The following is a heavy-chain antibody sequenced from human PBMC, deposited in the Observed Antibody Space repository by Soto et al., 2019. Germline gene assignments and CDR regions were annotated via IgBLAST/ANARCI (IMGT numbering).Heavy chain of an antibody. CDR3: ASGSRYYYDSSGYYNY. Sequence: SETLSLTCTVSGDSITSGVHYWSWIRQLPGKGLEWIGYIFYSGPTYYNPSLKSRVAISVDTSKNQFSLKLSSVTAADTAVYYCASGSRYYYDSSGYYNYWGQGTLVTVSS. D-gene: IGHD3-22*01. CDR2: IFYSGPT. CDR1: GDSITSGVHY. J-gene: IGHJ4*02. V-gene: IGHV4-31*03.